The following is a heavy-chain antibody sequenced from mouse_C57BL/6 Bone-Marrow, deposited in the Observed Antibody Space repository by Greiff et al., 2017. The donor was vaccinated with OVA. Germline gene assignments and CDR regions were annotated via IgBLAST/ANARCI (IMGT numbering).Heavy chain of an antibody. CDR1: GYTFTSYW. J-gene: IGHJ1*03. Sequence: VQLQQPGAELVKPGASVKMSCKASGYTFTSYWITWVKQRPGQGLEWIGDIYPGSGSTNYNEKFKRKATLTVDTSSSTAYMQLSSLTSEDSAVYYCARSGIITTLVEGYFDVWGTGTTVTVSS. CDR3: ARSGIITTLVEGYFDV. D-gene: IGHD1-1*01. V-gene: IGHV1-55*01. CDR2: IYPGSGST.